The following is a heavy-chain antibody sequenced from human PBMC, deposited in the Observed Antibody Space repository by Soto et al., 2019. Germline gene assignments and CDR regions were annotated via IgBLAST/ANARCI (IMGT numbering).Heavy chain of an antibody. CDR1: GYTFTGYY. D-gene: IGHD5-18*01. Sequence: ASEKVSCKASGYTFTGYYMHWVRQAPGQGLEWMGWINPNSGGTNYAQKFQGRVTMTRDTSISTAYMELSRLRSDDTAVYYCARDGWGYSYGSNCFDFWGQGTLVTRSS. CDR2: INPNSGGT. V-gene: IGHV1-2*02. J-gene: IGHJ5*01. CDR3: ARDGWGYSYGSNCFDF.